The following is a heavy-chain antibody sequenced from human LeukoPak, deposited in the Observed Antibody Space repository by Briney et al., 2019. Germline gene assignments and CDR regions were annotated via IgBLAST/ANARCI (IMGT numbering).Heavy chain of an antibody. CDR3: ARRRSSTPTSDIVVVPAAIVYYFDY. CDR2: IYPGDSDT. J-gene: IGHJ4*02. D-gene: IGHD2-2*02. V-gene: IGHV5-51*01. Sequence: GESLKISCKGSGYSFTSYWIGWVRQMPGKGLEWMGIIYPGDSDTRYSPSFQGQVTISAYKSVSTAYLQWSSLKASDTAMYYCARRRSSTPTSDIVVVPAAIVYYFDYWGQGTLVTVS. CDR1: GYSFTSYW.